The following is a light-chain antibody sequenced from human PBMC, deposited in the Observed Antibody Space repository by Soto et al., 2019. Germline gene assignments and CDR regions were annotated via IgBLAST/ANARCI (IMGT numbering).Light chain of an antibody. J-gene: IGLJ1*01. CDR3: CSSIGHYIYV. V-gene: IGLV2-11*02. Sequence: SALTQPGAVSAALVQSVGVSCLGNSRNFVGDKYVAWLQKNPGKTPRLVILVVHKQPSAVPARISAAKSVNTAPRTIAGLQAEDEADYYCCSSIGHYIYVCGPGTKVTVL. CDR1: SRNFVGDKY. CDR2: VVH.